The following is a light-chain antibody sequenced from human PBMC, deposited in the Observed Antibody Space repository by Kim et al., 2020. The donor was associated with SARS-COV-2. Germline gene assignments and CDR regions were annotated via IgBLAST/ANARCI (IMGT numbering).Light chain of an antibody. CDR3: QQYGSSPRT. CDR2: GAS. J-gene: IGKJ1*01. CDR1: QSITRSN. Sequence: ETVLTQSPGTLSLSPGERATLSCRASQSITRSNLAWYQQKPGQAPRLLIYGASSRATGIPDRFSGSGSGTDFTLTISRLEPEDFAVYYCQQYGSSPRTFGQGTKVDIK. V-gene: IGKV3-20*01.